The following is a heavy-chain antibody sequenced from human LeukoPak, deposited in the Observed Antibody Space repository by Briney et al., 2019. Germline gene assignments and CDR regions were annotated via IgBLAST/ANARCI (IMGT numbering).Heavy chain of an antibody. D-gene: IGHD6-13*01. J-gene: IGHJ4*02. CDR1: GYTFTSYG. CDR2: ISAYNGNT. Sequence: GASVKVSCKASGYTFTSYGISWVRQAPGQGLEWMGWISAYNGNTNYAQKLQGRVTMTTDTSTSTAYMELRSLRSDDTAVYYCARAPPSRYSTSWYFDYWGQGTLVTVSS. CDR3: ARAPPSRYSTSWYFDY. V-gene: IGHV1-18*01.